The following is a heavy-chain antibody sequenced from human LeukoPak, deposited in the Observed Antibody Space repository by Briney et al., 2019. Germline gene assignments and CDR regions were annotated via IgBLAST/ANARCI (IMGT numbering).Heavy chain of an antibody. D-gene: IGHD4-23*01. J-gene: IGHJ4*02. V-gene: IGHV4-59*01. CDR2: IYYSGST. Sequence: PSETLSLTCTVSGGSISSYYWSWIRQPPGKGLEWIGYIYYSGSTNYNPSLKSRVTTSVDTSKNQFSLKLSSVTAADTAVYYCVGSRGGEIGKYCFDYWGQGTLVTVSS. CDR1: GGSISSYY. CDR3: VGSRGGEIGKYCFDY.